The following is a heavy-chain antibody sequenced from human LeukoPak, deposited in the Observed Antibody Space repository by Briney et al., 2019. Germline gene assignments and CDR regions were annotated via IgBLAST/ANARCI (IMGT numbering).Heavy chain of an antibody. CDR1: GGSINDIY. CDR2: IYSSGAT. V-gene: IGHV4-4*07. Sequence: SETLSLTCSVSGGSINDIYWTWIRQPAGKGLEWIRRIYSSGATYYNPSLKSRVTISVDMSTNHFSLRLSSVTAADTAVYYCARQGLYGSVHYEDYWGQGTLVTVSS. D-gene: IGHD6-19*01. J-gene: IGHJ4*02. CDR3: ARQGLYGSVHYEDY.